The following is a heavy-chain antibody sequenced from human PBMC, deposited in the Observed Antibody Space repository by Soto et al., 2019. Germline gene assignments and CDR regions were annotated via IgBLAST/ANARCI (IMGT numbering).Heavy chain of an antibody. V-gene: IGHV4-59*02. CDR2: VYYTGST. J-gene: IGHJ4*02. Sequence: SETLSLTCSVSGGSVSGSYWSWIRQSPGKGLEWLGYVYYTGSTNYSPSLRSRVSISVDTSKNEFSLRLSSVTAADTAVYFCARSVAVPGAHIDYWGQGTQVTVSS. CDR1: GGSVSGSY. CDR3: ARSVAVPGAHIDY. D-gene: IGHD6-19*01.